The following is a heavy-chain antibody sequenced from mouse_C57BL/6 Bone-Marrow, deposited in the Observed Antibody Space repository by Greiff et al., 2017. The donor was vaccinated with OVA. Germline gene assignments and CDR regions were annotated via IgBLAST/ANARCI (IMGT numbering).Heavy chain of an antibody. J-gene: IGHJ3*01. Sequence: VQLQQSGAELVRPGTSVKMSCKASGYTFTNYWIGWAKQRPGHGLEWIGDIYPGGGYTNYNEKFKGKATLTADKSSSTAYMQFSSLTSEDSAIYYCARSAYGSSYWFAYWGQGTLVTVSA. V-gene: IGHV1-63*01. D-gene: IGHD1-1*01. CDR2: IYPGGGYT. CDR1: GYTFTNYW. CDR3: ARSAYGSSYWFAY.